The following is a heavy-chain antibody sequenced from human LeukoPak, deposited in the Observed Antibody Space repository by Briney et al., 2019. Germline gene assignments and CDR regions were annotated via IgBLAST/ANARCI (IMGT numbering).Heavy chain of an antibody. CDR3: ARGDYYGSGNDFRFDP. J-gene: IGHJ5*02. Sequence: SETLSLTCDVYGGSFSGYYWSWIRQPPGKGLEWIGEINHSGSTFYHPSLKSRVTIPVDSPKNQFSLKLRSVTAAATAVYYCARGDYYGSGNDFRFDPWGQGTLVTVSS. CDR2: INHSGST. D-gene: IGHD3-10*01. CDR1: GGSFSGYY. V-gene: IGHV4-34*01.